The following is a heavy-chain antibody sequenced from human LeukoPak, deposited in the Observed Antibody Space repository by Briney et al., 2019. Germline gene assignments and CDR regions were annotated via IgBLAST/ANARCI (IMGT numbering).Heavy chain of an antibody. Sequence: PSETLSLTCAVYGESFSSSYWSWIRQPPGKGLEWIGEINHSGSTNYNPSLKSRVTISVDTSKNQFSLKLSSVTAADTAVYYCARARITMVRGVTVTPIDYWGQGTLVTVSS. CDR2: INHSGST. J-gene: IGHJ4*02. CDR3: ARARITMVRGVTVTPIDY. D-gene: IGHD3-10*01. CDR1: GESFSSSY. V-gene: IGHV4-34*01.